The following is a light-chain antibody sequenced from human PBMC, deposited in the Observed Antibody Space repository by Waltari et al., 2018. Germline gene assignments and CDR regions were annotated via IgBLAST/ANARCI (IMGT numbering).Light chain of an antibody. J-gene: IGKJ3*01. V-gene: IGKV4-1*01. Sequence: DIVMTQSPDSLGVSLGERATINCKSSQPVLFNSNDKNYLAWYQQKPGQPPKLLIYWASTRESGVPDRFSGSGSGTDFTLTISALQAEDVAVYYCQQYYTSPFTFGPGTIVDLK. CDR3: QQYYTSPFT. CDR1: QPVLFNSNDKNY. CDR2: WAS.